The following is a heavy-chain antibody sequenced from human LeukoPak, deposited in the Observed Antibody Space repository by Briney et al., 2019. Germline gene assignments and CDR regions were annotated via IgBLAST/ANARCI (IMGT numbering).Heavy chain of an antibody. D-gene: IGHD5-18*01. CDR2: IYSGGST. CDR3: ARDARRGYSYGGYFDY. Sequence: PGGSLRLSCAASGFTVSSNYMSWVRQAPGKGLEWVSVIYSGGSTYYADSVKGRFTISRDNSKNTLYLQMNSLRAEDTAVYYCARDARRGYSYGGYFDYWGQGTLVTVSS. CDR1: GFTVSSNY. V-gene: IGHV3-53*01. J-gene: IGHJ4*02.